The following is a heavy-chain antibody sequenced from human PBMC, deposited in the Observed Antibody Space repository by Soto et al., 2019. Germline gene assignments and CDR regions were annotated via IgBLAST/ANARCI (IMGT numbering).Heavy chain of an antibody. CDR2: IYYSGST. Sequence: QVQLQESGPGLVKPSETLSLTCTVSGGSVSSGSYYWSRIRQPPGKGLEWIGYIYYSGSTNYNPSLKSRVTILVDPSKNQFSLKLSSVTAADTAVYYCARGIEGWYQGRYYYGMDVWGQGTTVTVSS. J-gene: IGHJ6*02. CDR1: GGSVSSGSYY. CDR3: ARGIEGWYQGRYYYGMDV. V-gene: IGHV4-61*01. D-gene: IGHD6-19*01.